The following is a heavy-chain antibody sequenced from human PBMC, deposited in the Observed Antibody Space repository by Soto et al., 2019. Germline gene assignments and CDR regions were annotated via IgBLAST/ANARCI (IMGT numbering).Heavy chain of an antibody. CDR1: GFTFSSYA. J-gene: IGHJ4*02. D-gene: IGHD3-22*01. Sequence: GGSLRLSCAGSGFTFSSYAMSWVRQAPGKGLEWVSAISGSGGATYYADSVKGRFTISRDNSKNTLFLQMNSLRAEDTAVYYCARSYDSSGYYFDYWGQGTLVTVSS. CDR2: ISGSGGAT. V-gene: IGHV3-23*01. CDR3: ARSYDSSGYYFDY.